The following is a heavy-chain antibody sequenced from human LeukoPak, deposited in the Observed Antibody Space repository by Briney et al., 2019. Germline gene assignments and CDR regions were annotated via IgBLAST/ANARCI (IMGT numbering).Heavy chain of an antibody. V-gene: IGHV3-7*04. Sequence: GGSLRLSCAASGFTFSSYWMSWVRQAPGKGLEWVANIKQDGSETYCVDSVKGRFTISRDNAKNSLYLQMNSLRAEDTAVYYCARDRRRCSSTSCYYGMDVWGQGTTVTVSS. CDR1: GFTFSSYW. D-gene: IGHD2-2*01. J-gene: IGHJ6*02. CDR3: ARDRRRCSSTSCYYGMDV. CDR2: IKQDGSET.